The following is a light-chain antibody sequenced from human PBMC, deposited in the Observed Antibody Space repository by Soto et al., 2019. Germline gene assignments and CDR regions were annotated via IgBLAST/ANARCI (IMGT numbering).Light chain of an antibody. CDR3: AAWDDSLSGRV. V-gene: IGLV2-8*01. CDR1: SSDVGAYNY. Sequence: QSALTQPPSASGSPGQSVTISCTGTSSDVGAYNYVSWYQQEPGKAPKLMIYAVNKRPSGVPDRFSGSKSGNTASLTVSGLRAADEADYYCAAWDDSLSGRVFGGGTKLTVL. J-gene: IGLJ3*02. CDR2: AVN.